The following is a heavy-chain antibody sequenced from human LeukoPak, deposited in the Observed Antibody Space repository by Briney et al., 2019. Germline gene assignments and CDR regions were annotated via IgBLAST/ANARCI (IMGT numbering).Heavy chain of an antibody. CDR1: GGSISSYY. CDR3: ARGGGWY. V-gene: IGHV4-59*12. CDR2: IYYSGST. J-gene: IGHJ4*02. D-gene: IGHD2-15*01. Sequence: SETLSLTCTVSGGSISSYYWSWIRQPPGKGLEWIGYIYYSGSTNYNPSLKSRVTISVDTSKNQFSLKLSSVTAADTAVYYCARGGGWYWGQGTLVTVSS.